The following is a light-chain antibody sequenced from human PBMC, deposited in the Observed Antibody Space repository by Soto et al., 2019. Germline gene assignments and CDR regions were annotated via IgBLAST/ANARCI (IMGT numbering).Light chain of an antibody. V-gene: IGKV1-39*01. CDR3: QQRYSTPLT. J-gene: IGKJ4*01. Sequence: DIQMTQSPSSLSASVGDRVTIACRASQGISSYLNWYQQKPGKAPKXLIYAASSLQSGVPSRFSGSGSGTDLTITISSLQPEDGETYYCQQRYSTPLTFVGGTKVDIK. CDR2: AAS. CDR1: QGISSY.